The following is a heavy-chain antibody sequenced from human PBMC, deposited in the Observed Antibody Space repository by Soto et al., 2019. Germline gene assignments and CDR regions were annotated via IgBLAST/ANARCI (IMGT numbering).Heavy chain of an antibody. CDR3: ARGKRIFGVVRISSYFDY. V-gene: IGHV4-38-2*01. CDR1: VYSISSGYY. Sequence: PSETLSLTCAVSVYSISSGYYWGWIRQPPGKGLEWIGSIYHSGSTYYNPSLKSRVTISVDTSKNQFSLKLSSVTAADTAVYYCARGKRIFGVVRISSYFDYWGQGTLVTVSS. CDR2: IYHSGST. J-gene: IGHJ4*02. D-gene: IGHD3-3*01.